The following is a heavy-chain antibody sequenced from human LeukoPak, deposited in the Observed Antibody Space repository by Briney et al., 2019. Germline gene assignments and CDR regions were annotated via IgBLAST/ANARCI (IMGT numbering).Heavy chain of an antibody. CDR2: INHSGST. J-gene: IGHJ4*02. D-gene: IGHD3-22*01. V-gene: IGHV4-34*01. CDR1: GGSISGYY. Sequence: SETLSLTCAVYGGSISGYYWSWIRQPPGKGLEWIGEINHSGSTNYNPSLKSRVTISVDTSKNQFSLKLSSVTAADTAVYYCARDSLGLFHWGQGTLVTVSS. CDR3: ARDSLGLFH.